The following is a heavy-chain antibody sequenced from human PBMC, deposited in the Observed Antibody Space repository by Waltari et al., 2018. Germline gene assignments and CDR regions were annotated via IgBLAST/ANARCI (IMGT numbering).Heavy chain of an antibody. D-gene: IGHD6-19*01. CDR2: INPNSGGT. Sequence: QVQLVQSGAEVKKPGASVKVSCKASGYTFTGYYMHSVRQAPGQGLEWMGWINPNSGGTNYAQKFQGRVTMNRDTSISTAYMELSRLRSDDTAVYYCARDRPVAGTMAMDVWGKGTTVTVSS. CDR1: GYTFTGYY. J-gene: IGHJ6*03. CDR3: ARDRPVAGTMAMDV. V-gene: IGHV1-2*02.